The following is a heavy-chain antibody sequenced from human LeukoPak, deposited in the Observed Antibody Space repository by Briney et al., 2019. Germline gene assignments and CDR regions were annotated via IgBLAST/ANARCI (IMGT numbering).Heavy chain of an antibody. Sequence: SETLSLTCAVYGGSFSGYYWSWIRQPPAKGLEWIGEINHSGSTNYNPSLKSRVTIPVDTSKNQFSLKLSSVTAADTAVYYCARDSHPRTAYGFDPWGQGTLVTVSS. V-gene: IGHV4-34*01. CDR1: GGSFSGYY. CDR2: INHSGST. D-gene: IGHD2-21*02. CDR3: ARDSHPRTAYGFDP. J-gene: IGHJ5*02.